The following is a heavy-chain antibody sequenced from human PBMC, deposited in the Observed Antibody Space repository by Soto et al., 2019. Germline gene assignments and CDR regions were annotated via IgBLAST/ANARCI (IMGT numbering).Heavy chain of an antibody. CDR1: GFTFSSYA. CDR3: AKDLAYDYIWGSYRLSAFDN. J-gene: IGHJ3*02. D-gene: IGHD3-16*02. V-gene: IGHV3-23*01. CDR2: ISGSGGST. Sequence: EVQLLESGGGLVQPGGSLRLSCAASGFTFSSYAMSWVRQAPGKGLEWVSAISGSGGSTYYADSVKGRFTISRDNSKNTLYLQMNSLRAEDTAVYYCAKDLAYDYIWGSYRLSAFDNWGQGTMVTVSS.